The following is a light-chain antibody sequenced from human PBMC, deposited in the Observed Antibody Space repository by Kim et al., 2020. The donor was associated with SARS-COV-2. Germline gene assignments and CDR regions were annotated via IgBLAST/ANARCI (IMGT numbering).Light chain of an antibody. Sequence: VTITCSGGSSTIGSNPVNWYQQLPGTAPKLLIYSNNQRPSGVPDRCSGSKSGTSASLAISGLQSEDEADYYCAAWDDSLNGDVVFGGGTQLTVL. CDR2: SNN. V-gene: IGLV1-44*01. CDR1: SSTIGSNP. J-gene: IGLJ2*01. CDR3: AAWDDSLNGDVV.